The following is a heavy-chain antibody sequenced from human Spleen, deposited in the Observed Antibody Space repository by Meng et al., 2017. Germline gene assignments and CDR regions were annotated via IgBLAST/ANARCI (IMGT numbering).Heavy chain of an antibody. V-gene: IGHV4-34*01. Sequence: QVQLQQGSAGLLKPSETLSLTCVVSGGSFSDYYWSWTRQPPGKGLEWIGEINHRGNTNYNSFLESRVTISVDTSQNSLSLKLSSVTAADSAVYYCARGPTTVAHDFDYWGQGTLVTVSS. D-gene: IGHD4-11*01. CDR2: INHRGNT. CDR1: GGSFSDYY. J-gene: IGHJ4*02. CDR3: ARGPTTVAHDFDY.